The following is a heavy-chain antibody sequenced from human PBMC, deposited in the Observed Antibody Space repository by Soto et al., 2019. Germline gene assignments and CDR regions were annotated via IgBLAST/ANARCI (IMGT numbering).Heavy chain of an antibody. Sequence: GSSVRRNSEAGGDTYTDSDSTWLRPATCLGIKRMGWMNPNSGNTGYAQKFQGRVTMTRNTSISTAYMELSSLRSEDTAVYYCARPVATTIFCFKPNYDYY. V-gene: IGHV1-8*01. CDR2: MNPNSGNT. J-gene: IGHJ6*01. CDR3: ARPVATTIFCFKPNYDYY. CDR1: GDTYTDSD. D-gene: IGHD5-12*01.